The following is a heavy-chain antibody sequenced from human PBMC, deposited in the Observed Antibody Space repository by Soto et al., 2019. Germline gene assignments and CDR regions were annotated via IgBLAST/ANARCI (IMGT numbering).Heavy chain of an antibody. V-gene: IGHV4-4*02. J-gene: IGHJ4*02. CDR3: ARGERQQQRDY. D-gene: IGHD6-25*01. CDR2: VHHSGNS. CDR1: GDSIRSDKW. Sequence: QVQLQESGPGLVKPSGTLSLTCAVSGDSIRSDKWWSWVRQPPGKGLEWIGEVHHSGNSNYNPSLKSRVIISVDKPMHQFSLNLSSVTDADTAVYYCARGERQQQRDYWGQGTLVTVSS.